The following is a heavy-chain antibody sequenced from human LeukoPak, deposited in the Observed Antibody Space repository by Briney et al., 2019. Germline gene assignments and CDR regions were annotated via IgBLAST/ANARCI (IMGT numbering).Heavy chain of an antibody. D-gene: IGHD3-22*01. J-gene: IGHJ3*02. CDR2: INHSGST. CDR3: ARETLNYYDSSGYYAFDI. CDR1: GGSFSGYY. Sequence: SETLSLTCVVYGGSFSGYYWSWIRQPPGMGLEWIGEINHSGSTNYNPSLKSRVTISVDTSKNQFSLKLSSVTAADTAVYYCARETLNYYDSSGYYAFDIWGQGTMVTVSS. V-gene: IGHV4-34*01.